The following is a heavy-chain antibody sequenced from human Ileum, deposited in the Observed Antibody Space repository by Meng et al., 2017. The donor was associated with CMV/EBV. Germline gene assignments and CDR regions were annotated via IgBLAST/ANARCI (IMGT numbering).Heavy chain of an antibody. Sequence: HITLNESGPPLVKPTQTLTLTCTFSGFSFSTSKAGVGWIRLPPGKALEWLALIYWDDDTRYNPSLKTRLTITKDTSKNQVILTMTKMDPADTATYFCVHRSYSGQDDYWGQGALVTVSS. CDR1: GFSFSTSKAG. V-gene: IGHV2-5*02. J-gene: IGHJ4*02. CDR2: IYWDDDT. CDR3: VHRSYSGQDDY. D-gene: IGHD5-12*01.